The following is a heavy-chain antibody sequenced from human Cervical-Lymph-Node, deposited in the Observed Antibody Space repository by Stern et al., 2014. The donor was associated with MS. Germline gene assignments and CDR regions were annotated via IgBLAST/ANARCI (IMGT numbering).Heavy chain of an antibody. CDR1: GGTFSKFP. Sequence: QDQLVQSGAEVTKPGSSVKGSCKASGGTFSKFPSSWVRQAPGQGLEWMGGIFTVFGTPTYAQEFRGRVTITADVSTSTVYMELSSLRSDDTAVYYCALSSETSDRWYSLGYDLWGQGTLVTVSS. CDR2: IFTVFGTP. V-gene: IGHV1-69*12. D-gene: IGHD6-13*01. CDR3: ALSSETSDRWYSLGYDL. J-gene: IGHJ5*02.